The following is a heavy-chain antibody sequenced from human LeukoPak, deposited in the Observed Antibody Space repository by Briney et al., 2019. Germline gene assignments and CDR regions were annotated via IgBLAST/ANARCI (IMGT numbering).Heavy chain of an antibody. CDR1: GGSISSSNW. Sequence: SETLSLTCAVSGGSISSSNWWSWVRQPPGKGLEWIGEIYHSGSTNYSPSLKSRVTISVDKSENQFSLKLSSVTAADTAVYYCARSGGIMGATLYYWGQGTLVTVSS. CDR2: IYHSGST. D-gene: IGHD1-26*01. V-gene: IGHV4-4*02. CDR3: ARSGGIMGATLYY. J-gene: IGHJ4*02.